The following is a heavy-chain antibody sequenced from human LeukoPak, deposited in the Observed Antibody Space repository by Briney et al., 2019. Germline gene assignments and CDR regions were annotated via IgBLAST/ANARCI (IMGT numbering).Heavy chain of an antibody. CDR2: ISAYNGNT. CDR3: ARYGSGSYYNYPSYYFDY. V-gene: IGHV1-18*04. D-gene: IGHD3-10*01. Sequence: ASVKVSCKASGYTFTGYYMHWVRQAPGQGLEWMGWISAYNGNTNYAQKLQGRVTMTTDTSTSTAYMELRSLRSDDTAVYYCARYGSGSYYNYPSYYFDYWGQGTLVTVSS. J-gene: IGHJ4*02. CDR1: GYTFTGYY.